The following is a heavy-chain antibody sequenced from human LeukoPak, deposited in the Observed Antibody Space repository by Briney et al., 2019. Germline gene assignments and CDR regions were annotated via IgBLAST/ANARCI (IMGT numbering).Heavy chain of an antibody. Sequence: ASVKVSCKASGYTFTSYGITWVRQAPGQGLEWMGWISAYNGNTNYAQKVQGRVTMTTDTSTSTAYMELKSLRSDDTAVYYCARDQISATGDYWGQGTLVTVSS. V-gene: IGHV1-18*04. CDR1: GYTFTSYG. D-gene: IGHD4-17*01. J-gene: IGHJ4*02. CDR2: ISAYNGNT. CDR3: ARDQISATGDY.